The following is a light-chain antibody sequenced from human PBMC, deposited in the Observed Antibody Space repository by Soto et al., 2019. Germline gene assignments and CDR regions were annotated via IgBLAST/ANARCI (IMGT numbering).Light chain of an antibody. CDR1: QSVISN. V-gene: IGKV3-15*01. CDR2: SAS. CDR3: QQYYEWPRGT. J-gene: IGKJ1*01. Sequence: EIVMTQSPGTLSVSPGERSTLSCRASQSVISNLAWYQQRPGQAPRLLIYSASTRATGIPARFSGSGSGTEFTLTISSLQSGDVAVYYCQQYYEWPRGTFGQGTKVDIK.